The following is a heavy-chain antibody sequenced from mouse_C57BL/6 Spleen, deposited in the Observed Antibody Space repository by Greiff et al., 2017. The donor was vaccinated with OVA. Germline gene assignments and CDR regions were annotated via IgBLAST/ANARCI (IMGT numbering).Heavy chain of an antibody. V-gene: IGHV1-80*01. Sequence: VQLQQSGAELVKPGASVKISCKASGYAFSSYWMNWVKQRPGKGLEWIGQIYPGDGDTNYNGKFKGKATLTAAKSSSTAYMQLSSLTSEASAVYFCARGGDPAWFAYWGQGTLVTVSA. CDR1: GYAFSSYW. J-gene: IGHJ3*01. CDR2: IYPGDGDT. D-gene: IGHD3-3*01. CDR3: ARGGDPAWFAY.